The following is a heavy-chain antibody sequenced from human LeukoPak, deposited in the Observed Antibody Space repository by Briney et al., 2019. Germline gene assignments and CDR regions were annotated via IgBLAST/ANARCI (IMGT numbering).Heavy chain of an antibody. CDR3: ARSRRYSSSPTGWFDP. J-gene: IGHJ5*02. D-gene: IGHD6-13*01. CDR2: IYYSGST. V-gene: IGHV4-59*01. CDR1: GGSISSYY. Sequence: SETLSLTCTVSGGSISSYYWSWIRQPPGKGLEWIGYIYYSGSTNYNPSLKSRVTISVDASKNQFSLKLSSVTAADTAVYYCARSRRYSSSPTGWFDPWGQGTLVTVSS.